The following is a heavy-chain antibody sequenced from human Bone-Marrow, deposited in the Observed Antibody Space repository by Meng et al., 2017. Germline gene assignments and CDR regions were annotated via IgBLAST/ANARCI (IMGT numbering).Heavy chain of an antibody. D-gene: IGHD3-22*01. CDR3: ARLQRISLTVVL. Sequence: SETLSLTCAVYGGSFSGYYWSWIRQPPGKGLEWIGEINHSGSTNYNPSLKSRVTISVDTSKNQFSLTMSSVTAADTAVYYCARLQRISLTVVLWGQGTMVTVSS. CDR1: GGSFSGYY. V-gene: IGHV4-34*01. CDR2: INHSGST. J-gene: IGHJ3*01.